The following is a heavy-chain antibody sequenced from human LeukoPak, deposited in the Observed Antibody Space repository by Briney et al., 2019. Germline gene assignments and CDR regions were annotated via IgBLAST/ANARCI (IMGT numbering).Heavy chain of an antibody. CDR1: GGSFSGYY. CDR2: INHSGST. J-gene: IGHJ4*02. CDR3: ARVDSGGYLDFDS. V-gene: IGHV4-34*01. Sequence: SETLSLTRTVYGGSFSGYYWNWIRQPPGKGLEWVGEINHSGSTNYNPSLKSRVTISIDTSKKQFSLKLSSVTAAETAVYYCARVDSGGYLDFDSWGQGTLVTVSS. D-gene: IGHD3-22*01.